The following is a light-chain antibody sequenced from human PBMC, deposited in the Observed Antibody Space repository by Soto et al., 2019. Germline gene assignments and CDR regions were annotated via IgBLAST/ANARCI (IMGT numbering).Light chain of an antibody. Sequence: EIVLTQSPGTLSLSPGERATLSCRASQSVSRSYLAWYQQKPGQAPRLLIYGASSRATGIPDRFSGSGSGTDFTLTISKLEPEDFVVYYCQQYDNSPLFGPGTKVEIK. V-gene: IGKV3-20*01. J-gene: IGKJ3*01. CDR3: QQYDNSPL. CDR2: GAS. CDR1: QSVSRSY.